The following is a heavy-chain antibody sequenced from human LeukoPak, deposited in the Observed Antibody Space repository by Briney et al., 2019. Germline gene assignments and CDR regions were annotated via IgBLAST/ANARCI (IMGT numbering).Heavy chain of an antibody. CDR3: ARDPPVGIQPGVD. CDR2: INPNSGGT. V-gene: IGHV1-2*02. Sequence: ASVKVSCKASGYTFTGYYMHWVRQAPGQGLELMGWINPNSGGTNYAQKFQGRVTMTRDTSISTAYMELSRLRSDDTAVYYCARDPPVGIQPGVDWGQGTLVTVSS. CDR1: GYTFTGYY. D-gene: IGHD5-18*01. J-gene: IGHJ4*02.